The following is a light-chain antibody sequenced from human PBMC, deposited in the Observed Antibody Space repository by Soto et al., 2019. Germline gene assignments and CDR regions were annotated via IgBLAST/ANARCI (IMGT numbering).Light chain of an antibody. CDR3: QQYNSLWT. Sequence: DIQMTQSPSSLSASVGDRVTITCRASQSISSYLNWYQQKPGKAPKLLIYAASSLQSGVPSRFSGSGSGTEFTLTISNLQPDDFATYYCQQYNSLWTCGQGTKGDIK. V-gene: IGKV1-39*01. J-gene: IGKJ1*01. CDR2: AAS. CDR1: QSISSY.